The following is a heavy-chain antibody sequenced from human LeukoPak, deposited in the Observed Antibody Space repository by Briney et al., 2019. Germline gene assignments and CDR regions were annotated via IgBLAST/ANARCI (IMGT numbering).Heavy chain of an antibody. Sequence: GESLKISCKGSGYSFTSYWIGWVRQMPGKGLAWMGIIYPGDSDTRYSPSFQGQVTISADKSISTAYLQWSSLKASDTAMYYCARHDVTHGSGSYPFDAFDIWGQGTMVTVSS. CDR3: ARHDVTHGSGSYPFDAFDI. D-gene: IGHD3-10*01. V-gene: IGHV5-51*01. CDR1: GYSFTSYW. J-gene: IGHJ3*02. CDR2: IYPGDSDT.